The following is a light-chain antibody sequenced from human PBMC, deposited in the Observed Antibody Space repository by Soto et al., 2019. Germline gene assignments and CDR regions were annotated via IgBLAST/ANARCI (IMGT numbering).Light chain of an antibody. J-gene: IGLJ1*01. V-gene: IGLV1-44*01. CDR1: NSNIGSHT. CDR3: AAWDDSLNEYV. Sequence: QSVLTQPPSASGTPGQRVTISCSGSNSNIGSHTVNWYQHLPGTAPKLLTHGNNHRPSGVPDRFSGSKSGTSASLAISGLQPEDEADYCCAAWDDSLNEYVFGDGTKLTVL. CDR2: GNN.